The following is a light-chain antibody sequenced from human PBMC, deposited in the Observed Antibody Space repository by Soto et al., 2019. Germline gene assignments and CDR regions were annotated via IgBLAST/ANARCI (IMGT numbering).Light chain of an antibody. CDR1: QSVTTY. Sequence: EIVLTQSPATLSLSPGERATLSCRASQSVTTYLAWYQQKTGQAPRLLIYDASNRATGIPARFSGSGSGTDFTLTISSLEPEDFAVYYCQQRRNWPPVTFGQGTKVEIK. V-gene: IGKV3-11*01. J-gene: IGKJ1*01. CDR3: QQRRNWPPVT. CDR2: DAS.